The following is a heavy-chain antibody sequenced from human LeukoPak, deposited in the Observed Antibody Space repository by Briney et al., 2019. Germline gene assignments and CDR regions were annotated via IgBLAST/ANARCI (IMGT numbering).Heavy chain of an antibody. V-gene: IGHV3-23*01. CDR2: ITNSGTAT. Sequence: GGSLRLSCAASGFTFSNYATSWVRQAPGKGLECVTVITNSGTATAYADSVKGRFTISRDNSKNTLYLQMNSLRAEDTAVYYCAKGTLGYCSGASCYPFDSWGQGTLVTVSS. J-gene: IGHJ4*02. CDR3: AKGTLGYCSGASCYPFDS. D-gene: IGHD2-15*01. CDR1: GFTFSNYA.